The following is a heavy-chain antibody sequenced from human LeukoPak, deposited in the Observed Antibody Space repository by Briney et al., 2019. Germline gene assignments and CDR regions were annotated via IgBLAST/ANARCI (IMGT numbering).Heavy chain of an antibody. V-gene: IGHV3-7*03. J-gene: IGHJ6*02. CDR3: ARNNGMDV. CDR1: GFTLSNHW. CDR2: VNRDGSET. Sequence: PGGSLRLSCAASGFTLSNHWMTWVRQVPGRGPEWVANVNRDGSETYYLDSVKGRFTISKDNAKNSLYLQMNRLRAEDTALYHCARNNGMDVWGQGTTVIVSS.